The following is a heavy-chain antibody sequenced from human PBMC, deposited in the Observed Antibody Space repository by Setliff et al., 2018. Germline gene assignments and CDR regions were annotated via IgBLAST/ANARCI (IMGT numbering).Heavy chain of an antibody. CDR3: ATGAWGDL. D-gene: IGHD2-21*02. J-gene: IGHJ4*01. CDR2: IKEDGTDR. V-gene: IGHV3-7*01. CDR1: EFAFSSSW. Sequence: PGGSLRLSCAASEFAFSSSWMTWVRQAPGKGLEWVANIKEDGTDREYVDSVKGRFTISRDNAKNSVYLPMSSLRVEDSAVYYCATGAWGDLWGQGTLVTVSS.